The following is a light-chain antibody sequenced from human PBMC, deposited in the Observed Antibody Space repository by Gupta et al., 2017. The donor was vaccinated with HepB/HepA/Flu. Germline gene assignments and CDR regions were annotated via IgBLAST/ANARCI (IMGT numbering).Light chain of an antibody. CDR1: QPISYY. V-gene: IGKV1-8*01. CDR3: QRYERYLSPS. J-gene: IGKJ1*01. Sequence: AIRMTQSPSSFSAATGDRVTMHCRASQPISYYLVWYQQKPGKAPKLLIFDASTLHSGIPSRFSGSGSGTDLTLTISGRKLEDFAIYTCQRYERYLSPSFGQGTKVEIK. CDR2: DAS.